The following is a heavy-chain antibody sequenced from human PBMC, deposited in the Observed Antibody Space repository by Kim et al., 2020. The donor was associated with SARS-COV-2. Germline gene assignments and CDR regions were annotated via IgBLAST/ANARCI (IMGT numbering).Heavy chain of an antibody. CDR3: ARDNPAVADFDS. CDR1: GFTFGGYE. D-gene: IGHD2-15*01. J-gene: IGHJ4*02. Sequence: GGSLRLSCATSGFTFGGYEMNWVRQAPGKGLEWVAYITSSGTRKEYADSVEGRFSIFRDNAKNSLFLQMNSLRAEDTAVYYCARDNPAVADFDSWGKGT. V-gene: IGHV3-48*03. CDR2: ITSSGTRK.